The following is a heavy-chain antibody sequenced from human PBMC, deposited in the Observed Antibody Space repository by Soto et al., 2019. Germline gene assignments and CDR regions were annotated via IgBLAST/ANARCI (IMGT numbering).Heavy chain of an antibody. CDR3: ARDGDGSGRHYEY. J-gene: IGHJ4*02. Sequence: QVQLVQTGAEVKEPGASVMVSCKASGYTFTNYGISWVRQAPGQGLEWMGWISCNNGDANYVQSLRGRVTMTTDTSTSSVYMELRSLRADDTAVYYCARDGDGSGRHYEYWGQGTLVTVSS. CDR1: GYTFTNYG. V-gene: IGHV1-18*01. D-gene: IGHD3-10*01. CDR2: ISCNNGDA.